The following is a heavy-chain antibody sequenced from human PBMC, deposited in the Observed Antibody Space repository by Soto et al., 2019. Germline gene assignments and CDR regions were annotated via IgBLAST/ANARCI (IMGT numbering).Heavy chain of an antibody. J-gene: IGHJ6*02. V-gene: IGHV1-18*04. CDR1: GYTFTSYG. CDR2: ISAKKGNT. Sequence: QGQLVQSGAEVKKPGASVKVSCKASGYTFTSYGISWVRQAPGQGLEWMGWISAKKGNTKYAQKFQGRVTMTTYTSTSTGYMELRSLRSDDTAVYYCAREILSPDFYFHGMDVWGQGTTVTVSS. CDR3: AREILSPDFYFHGMDV. D-gene: IGHD2-15*01.